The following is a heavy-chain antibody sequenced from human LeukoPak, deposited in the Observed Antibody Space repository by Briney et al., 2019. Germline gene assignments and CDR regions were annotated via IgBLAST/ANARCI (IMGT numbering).Heavy chain of an antibody. V-gene: IGHV1-46*01. CDR1: GYTFTSYG. D-gene: IGHD3-10*01. CDR3: ASSRSIRWWFDP. Sequence: ASVKVSCKASGYTFTSYGISWVRQAPGQGLEWMGIINPSGGSTSYAQKFQGRVTMTRDTSTSTVYMELSSLRSEDTAVYYCASSRSIRWWFDPWGQGTLVTVSS. J-gene: IGHJ5*02. CDR2: INPSGGST.